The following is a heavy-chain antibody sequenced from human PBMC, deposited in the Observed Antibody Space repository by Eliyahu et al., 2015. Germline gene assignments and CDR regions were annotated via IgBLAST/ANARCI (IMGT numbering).Heavy chain of an antibody. CDR3: ARVSDGPAELGVGFDY. D-gene: IGHD2-2*01. CDR1: GGSFXGYX. Sequence: QVQLQQXGAGLLKPSETLSLTCAVYGGSFXGYXWXWXRQPPGKGLEWIGEINHSGSTNYNPXLKSRVTISVDTSKNXFSLKLSSVTAADTAVYYCARVSDGPAELGVGFDYWGQGTLVTVSS. CDR2: INHSGST. J-gene: IGHJ4*02. V-gene: IGHV4-34*01.